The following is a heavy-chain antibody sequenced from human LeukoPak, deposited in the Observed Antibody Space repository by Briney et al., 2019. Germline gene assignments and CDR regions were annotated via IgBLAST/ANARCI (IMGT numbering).Heavy chain of an antibody. J-gene: IGHJ4*02. CDR2: S. V-gene: IGHV4-34*01. D-gene: IGHD4-23*01. CDR1: GGSFSGYF. Sequence: PSETLSLTCAVYGGSFSGYFWTWMRQPQGRGWNGLGKSYNPSLKSRVTMSADPSKNQFSLNLRSVTAADTAIYSCARVRRVRWSTQGYFDYWGRGALVTV. CDR3: ARVRRVRWSTQGYFDY.